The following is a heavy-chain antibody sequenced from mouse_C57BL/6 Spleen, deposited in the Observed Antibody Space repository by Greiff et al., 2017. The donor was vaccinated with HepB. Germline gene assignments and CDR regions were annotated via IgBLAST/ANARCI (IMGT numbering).Heavy chain of an antibody. D-gene: IGHD1-1*01. V-gene: IGHV1-76*01. CDR1: GYTFTDYY. J-gene: IGHJ3*01. CDR2: IYPGSGNT. Sequence: VKLQQSGAELVRPGASVKLSCKASGYTFTDYYINWVKQRPGQGLEWIARIYPGSGNTYYNEKFKGKATLTAEKSSSTAYMQLSSLTSEDSAVYYCARWVVTAGRAGFDYWGQGTMVTVSA. CDR3: ARWVVTAGRAGFDY.